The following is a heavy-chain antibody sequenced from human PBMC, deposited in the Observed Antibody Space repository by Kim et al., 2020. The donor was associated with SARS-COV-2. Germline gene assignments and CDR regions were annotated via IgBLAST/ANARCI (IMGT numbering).Heavy chain of an antibody. Sequence: GGSLRLSCAASGFTFSSYAMHWVRQAPGKGLEYVSAISSNGGSTYYANSVKGRFTISRDNSKNTLYLQMGSLRAEDMAVYYCARPYCSGGSCYYFDYWGQGTMVTVSS. CDR2: ISSNGGST. CDR1: GFTFSSYA. CDR3: ARPYCSGGSCYYFDY. D-gene: IGHD2-15*01. V-gene: IGHV3-64*01. J-gene: IGHJ4*02.